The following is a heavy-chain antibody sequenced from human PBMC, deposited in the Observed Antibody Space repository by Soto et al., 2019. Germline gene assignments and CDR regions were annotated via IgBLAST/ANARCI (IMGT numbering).Heavy chain of an antibody. Sequence: EVQLLESGGGLVQPGGSLRLSCAAPGFTFSNYAMNWVRQVPGKGLEWVSVISGSGGSTYYADSVKGRFTISRDNSKNTLYLQMSSLRGEDTAVYYCARRSSGWYFDYWGQGTLVTVSS. J-gene: IGHJ4*02. CDR3: ARRSSGWYFDY. CDR1: GFTFSNYA. CDR2: ISGSGGST. D-gene: IGHD6-19*01. V-gene: IGHV3-23*01.